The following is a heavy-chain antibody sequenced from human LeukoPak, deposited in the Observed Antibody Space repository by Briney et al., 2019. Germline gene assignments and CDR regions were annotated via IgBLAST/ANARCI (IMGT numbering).Heavy chain of an antibody. J-gene: IGHJ4*02. Sequence: PGGSLRLSCAASGFNFSSHGMHWVRQAPGKGLEWVAALWYDGRAEYYLDPVKGRFIISRDNSKNTLYLQMNSLRPEDTAVYYCAREEGGSSGFDYWGQGTLVTVSS. CDR1: GFNFSSHG. D-gene: IGHD6-19*01. CDR3: AREEGGSSGFDY. CDR2: LWYDGRAE. V-gene: IGHV3-30*19.